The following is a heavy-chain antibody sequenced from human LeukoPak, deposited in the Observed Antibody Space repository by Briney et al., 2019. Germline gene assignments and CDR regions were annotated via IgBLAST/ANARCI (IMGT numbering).Heavy chain of an antibody. D-gene: IGHD3-22*01. Sequence: ASVKVSCKASGYTFTSYYMHWVRQAPGQGLEWMGIINPSGGSTSYAQKFQGRVTMTRDMSTSTVYMELSSLRFEDTAVYYCARGPQGYYESSGYFYFDYWGQGTLVTVSS. J-gene: IGHJ4*02. V-gene: IGHV1-46*01. CDR2: INPSGGST. CDR1: GYTFTSYY. CDR3: ARGPQGYYESSGYFYFDY.